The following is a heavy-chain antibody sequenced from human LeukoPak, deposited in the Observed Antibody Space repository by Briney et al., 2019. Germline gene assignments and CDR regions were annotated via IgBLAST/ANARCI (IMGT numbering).Heavy chain of an antibody. J-gene: IGHJ5*02. Sequence: PSETLSLTCAVYGGSFSGYYRSWIRQPPGKGLEWIGEINHSGSTNYNPSLKSRVTISVDTSKNQFSLKLSSVTAADTAVYYCARGRPVLLWFGEPSNWFDPWGQGTLVTVST. CDR3: ARGRPVLLWFGEPSNWFDP. CDR2: INHSGST. CDR1: GGSFSGYY. V-gene: IGHV4-34*01. D-gene: IGHD3-10*01.